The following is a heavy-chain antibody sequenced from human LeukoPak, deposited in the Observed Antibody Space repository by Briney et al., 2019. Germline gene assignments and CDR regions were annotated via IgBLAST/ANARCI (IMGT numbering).Heavy chain of an antibody. J-gene: IGHJ4*02. CDR3: ARVTMDGYYFDY. D-gene: IGHD1-1*01. CDR2: IKQDGSEK. V-gene: IGHV3-7*01. Sequence: GGSLRLSCAASGVTFSSYWMSWVRQAPGKGLEWVANIKQDGSEKYYVASVKGRFTISRDNAKNSLYLQMNSLRAEDTAVYYCARVTMDGYYFDYWGQGTLVTVSS. CDR1: GVTFSSYW.